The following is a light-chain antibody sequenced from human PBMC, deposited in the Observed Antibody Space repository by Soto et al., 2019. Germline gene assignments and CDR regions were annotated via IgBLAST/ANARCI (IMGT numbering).Light chain of an antibody. Sequence: AIRMTQSPSSLSASTGDRVTITCRASQGISSYLAWYQQKPGKAPKLLIYAASTLQSGVPSRFSGSGSGTDFTLTISCLQSEDFATYYRQQYYSYPLTFGGGTNVDIK. CDR1: QGISSY. V-gene: IGKV1-8*01. CDR2: AAS. J-gene: IGKJ4*01. CDR3: QQYYSYPLT.